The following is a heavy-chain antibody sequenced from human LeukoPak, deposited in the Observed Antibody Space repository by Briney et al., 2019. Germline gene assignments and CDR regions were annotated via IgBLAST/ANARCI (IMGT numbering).Heavy chain of an antibody. CDR1: GFTVSSKY. CDR2: VYTGGRT. D-gene: IGHD2-15*01. Sequence: GGSLRLSCTASGFTVSSKYMNWVRQAPGQGLEWVSVVYTGGRTYYADSVKGRFTISRDETKTTLYLQMTTLRAEDTAVYYCATDRYCSCGSCTDAFDMWGEGTMVTASS. J-gene: IGHJ3*02. V-gene: IGHV3-66*01. CDR3: ATDRYCSCGSCTDAFDM.